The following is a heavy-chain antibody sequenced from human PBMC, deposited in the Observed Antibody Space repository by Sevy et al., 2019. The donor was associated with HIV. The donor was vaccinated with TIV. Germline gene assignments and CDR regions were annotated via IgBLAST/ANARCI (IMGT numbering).Heavy chain of an antibody. V-gene: IGHV3-15*01. CDR3: TTARATTVTTRGYYYYMDV. D-gene: IGHD4-17*01. CDR2: IKSKTDGGTT. Sequence: GGSLRLSCAASGFTFSNAWMSWVRQAPGKGLEWVGRIKSKTDGGTTDYAAPVKGRFTISRDDSKNTLYLQMNSLKTEDTAVYYCTTARATTVTTRGYYYYMDVWGKGTTVTDSS. CDR1: GFTFSNAW. J-gene: IGHJ6*03.